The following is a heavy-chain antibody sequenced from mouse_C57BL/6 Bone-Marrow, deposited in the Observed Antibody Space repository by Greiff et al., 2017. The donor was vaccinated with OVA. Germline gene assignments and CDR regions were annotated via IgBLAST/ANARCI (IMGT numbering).Heavy chain of an antibody. CDR3: AMGGLRRRFYAMDY. J-gene: IGHJ4*01. CDR2: IHPSDSDT. CDR1: GYTFTSYW. D-gene: IGHD2-4*01. Sequence: QVQLQQPGAELVKPGASVKVSCKASGYTFTSYWMHWVKQRPGQGLAWIGRIHPSDSDTNYNQQFKGKATLTVDKSSSTAYMQLSSLTAEDSAVYYCAMGGLRRRFYAMDYWGQGTSVTVSA. V-gene: IGHV1-74*01.